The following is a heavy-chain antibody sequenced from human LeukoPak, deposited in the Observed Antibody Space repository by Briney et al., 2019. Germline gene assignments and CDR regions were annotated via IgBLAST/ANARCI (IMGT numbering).Heavy chain of an antibody. CDR1: GYTFTSYY. CDR3: ARDLFWDFDWPTFDY. V-gene: IGHV1-46*01. J-gene: IGHJ4*02. Sequence: GASVKVSCKASGYTFTSYYMHWVRQAPGQGLEWMGIINPSGGSTSYAQKFQGRVTMTRDTSTSTVYMELSSLRSEDTAVYYCARDLFWDFDWPTFDYWGQGTLVTVPS. D-gene: IGHD3-9*01. CDR2: INPSGGST.